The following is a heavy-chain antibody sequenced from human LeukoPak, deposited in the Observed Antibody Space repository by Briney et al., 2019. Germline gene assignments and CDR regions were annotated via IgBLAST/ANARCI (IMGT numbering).Heavy chain of an antibody. CDR1: GFTFSSYA. Sequence: GGSLRLSCAASGFTFSSYAMSWVRQAPGKGLEWVSGISGSGGSTYYADSVKGRFTISRDNSKNTLYLQMNSLRAEDTAVYYCALAAAGQLYYYYYGMDVWGQGTTVTVSS. V-gene: IGHV3-23*01. J-gene: IGHJ6*02. D-gene: IGHD6-13*01. CDR2: ISGSGGST. CDR3: ALAAAGQLYYYYYGMDV.